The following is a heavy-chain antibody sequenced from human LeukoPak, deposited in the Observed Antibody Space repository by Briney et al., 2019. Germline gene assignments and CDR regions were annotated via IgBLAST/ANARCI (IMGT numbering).Heavy chain of an antibody. J-gene: IGHJ4*02. V-gene: IGHV1-46*01. CDR2: INPSGGST. CDR1: GYTFTSYY. D-gene: IGHD5-18*01. CDR3: ARGGSGYSYGSGTYYFDY. Sequence: ASVKVTCKASGYTFTSYYMHWVRQAPGQGLEWMGIINPSGGSTSYAQKFQGRVTMTRDTSTSTVYMELSSLRSEDTAVYYCARGGSGYSYGSGTYYFDYWGQGTLVTVSS.